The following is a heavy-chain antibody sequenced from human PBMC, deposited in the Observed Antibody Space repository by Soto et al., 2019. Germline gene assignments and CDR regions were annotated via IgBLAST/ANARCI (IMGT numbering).Heavy chain of an antibody. Sequence: GGSLILSCAASGFTFSRFGMTWVRQAPGKGLEWVSSISSGSTNIFYAGSMKGRFTISRDNAKNSLYLQMNILRVEDTAVYFCATAGNYRFDNWGLGTLVTVSS. CDR2: ISSGSTNI. D-gene: IGHD1-1*01. J-gene: IGHJ4*02. V-gene: IGHV3-21*01. CDR1: GFTFSRFG. CDR3: ATAGNYRFDN.